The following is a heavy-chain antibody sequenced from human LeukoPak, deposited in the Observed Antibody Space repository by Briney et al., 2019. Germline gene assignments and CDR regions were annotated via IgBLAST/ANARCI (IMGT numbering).Heavy chain of an antibody. V-gene: IGHV5-51*01. D-gene: IGHD3-10*01. J-gene: IGHJ6*02. CDR1: GYRFATSW. CDR3: ARGAYGSGSSYNYYGMDV. Sequence: GESLKISCKGSGYRFATSWIAWVRQMPGKGLEWMGIIYPDDSDSRYSPSFEGQVIFSVDKSISTAYLQWSSLKASDTAIYYCARGAYGSGSSYNYYGMDVWGQGTPVTVSS. CDR2: IYPDDSDS.